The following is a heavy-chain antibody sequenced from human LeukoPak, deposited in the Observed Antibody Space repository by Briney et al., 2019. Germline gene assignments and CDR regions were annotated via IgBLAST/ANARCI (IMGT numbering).Heavy chain of an antibody. CDR1: GGSISSSNW. J-gene: IGHJ4*02. CDR2: IYHSGST. Sequence: SGTLSLTCAVSGGSISSSNWWSWVRQPPGKGLEWIGEIYHSGSTNYNPSLKSRVTISVDTSKNQFSLKLSSVTAADTAVYYCARHPNNWDYYFDYWGQGTLVTVSS. D-gene: IGHD1-1*01. V-gene: IGHV4-4*02. CDR3: ARHPNNWDYYFDY.